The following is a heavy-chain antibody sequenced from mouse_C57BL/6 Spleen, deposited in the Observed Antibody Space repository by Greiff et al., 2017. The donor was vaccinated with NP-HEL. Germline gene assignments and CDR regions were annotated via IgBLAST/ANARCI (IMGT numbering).Heavy chain of an antibody. CDR1: GYTFTDYY. Sequence: LQESGAELVRPGASVKLSCKASGYTFTDYYINWVKQRPGQGLEWIARIYPGSGNTYYNEKFKGKATLTAEKSSSTAYMQLSSLTSEDSAVYFCARDGNYFDYWGQGTTLTVSS. J-gene: IGHJ2*01. CDR2: IYPGSGNT. CDR3: ARDGNYFDY. V-gene: IGHV1-76*01. D-gene: IGHD2-1*01.